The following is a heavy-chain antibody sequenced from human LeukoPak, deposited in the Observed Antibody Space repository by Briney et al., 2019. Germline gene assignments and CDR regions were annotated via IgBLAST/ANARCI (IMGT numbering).Heavy chain of an antibody. Sequence: SETLSLTCAVYGGSSSGYYWSWIRQPPGKGLEWIGEINHSGSTNYNPSLKSRVTISGDTSKNQFSLKLSSVTAADTAVYYCARYTTRLEVPYYFDYWGQGTLVTVSS. J-gene: IGHJ4*02. V-gene: IGHV4-34*01. CDR3: ARYTTRLEVPYYFDY. CDR1: GGSSSGYY. CDR2: INHSGST.